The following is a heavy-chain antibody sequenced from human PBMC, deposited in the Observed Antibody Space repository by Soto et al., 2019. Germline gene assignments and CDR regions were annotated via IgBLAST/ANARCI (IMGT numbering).Heavy chain of an antibody. CDR1: GGSISSGGYS. Sequence: QLQLQESGSGLVKPSQTLSLTCAVSGGSISSGGYSWSWIRQPPGQGLEWIGYIYHSGSTYYNPFLKVRVTISVDRSKNQFSLKLSSVTAADTAVYYGASSYCGGDCYRRGFDPWGQGTLVTVSS. CDR2: IYHSGST. V-gene: IGHV4-30-2*01. CDR3: ASSYCGGDCYRRGFDP. J-gene: IGHJ5*02. D-gene: IGHD2-21*02.